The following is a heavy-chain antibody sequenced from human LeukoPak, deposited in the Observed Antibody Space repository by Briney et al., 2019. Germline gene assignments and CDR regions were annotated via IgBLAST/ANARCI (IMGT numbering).Heavy chain of an antibody. CDR3: ARDVEQLVLSSAFDI. Sequence: GGSLRFSCAASAFTFSYYAVHWVRQAPGKGLEWVAGISYDGSDEYYAESVKGRFTISRDNSKNTLYLQMNSLRPEDTSVYYCARDVEQLVLSSAFDIWGQGTMVTVSS. D-gene: IGHD6-13*01. J-gene: IGHJ3*02. CDR1: AFTFSYYA. CDR2: ISYDGSDE. V-gene: IGHV3-30*01.